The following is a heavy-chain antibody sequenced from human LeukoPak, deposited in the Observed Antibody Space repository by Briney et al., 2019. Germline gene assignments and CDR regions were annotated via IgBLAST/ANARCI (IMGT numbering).Heavy chain of an antibody. J-gene: IGHJ4*02. D-gene: IGHD3-22*01. V-gene: IGHV3-30*04. Sequence: GGSLRLSCAASGFTFSSYAMHWVRQAPGKGLEWVAVISYDGSNKYYADSVKGRFTISRDNSKNTLYLQMNSLRAEDTAVYYCARDPAELSGSYDYWGQGTLVTVSS. CDR2: ISYDGSNK. CDR1: GFTFSSYA. CDR3: ARDPAELSGSYDY.